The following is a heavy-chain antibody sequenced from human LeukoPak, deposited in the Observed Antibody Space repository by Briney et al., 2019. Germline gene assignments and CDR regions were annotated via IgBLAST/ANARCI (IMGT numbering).Heavy chain of an antibody. D-gene: IGHD5-12*01. V-gene: IGHV3-33*06. J-gene: IGHJ4*02. Sequence: GRSLRLSCAASGFTFSGYGMHWVRQAPGKGLEWVAVILYDGSNQYYADSVKGRFTIPRDNSKNTLYLQMNSLRAEDTAVYYCAKDRGRPRVATTLYYFDYWGQGTLVTVSS. CDR3: AKDRGRPRVATTLYYFDY. CDR1: GFTFSGYG. CDR2: ILYDGSNQ.